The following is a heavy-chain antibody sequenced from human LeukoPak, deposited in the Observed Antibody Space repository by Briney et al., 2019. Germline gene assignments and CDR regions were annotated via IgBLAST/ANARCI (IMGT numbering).Heavy chain of an antibody. D-gene: IGHD2-15*01. J-gene: IGHJ4*02. V-gene: IGHV4-61*02. CDR2: IYTSGST. CDR3: ARERYSSGGSCYPEFDY. CDR1: GGSISSGSYY. Sequence: SETLSLTXTVSGGSISSGSYYWSGIRQPAGKGLEWIARIYTSGSTNYNPSVKSRVTISVDTSKNQFSLKLSSVTAADTAVYYCARERYSSGGSCYPEFDYWGQGTLVTVSS.